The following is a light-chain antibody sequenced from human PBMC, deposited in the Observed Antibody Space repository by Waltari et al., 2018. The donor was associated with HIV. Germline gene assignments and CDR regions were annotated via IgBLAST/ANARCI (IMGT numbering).Light chain of an antibody. CDR1: RSDTGNYNL. CDR2: DDK. CDR3: CAYAGGLE. Sequence: QSALTQPASVSGSPGQSITISCTGTRSDTGNYNLVSWYQLSPGKAPKLIIYDDKKRPSGVSNRFSGSKSADTASLTISGLQAEDEADYYCCAYAGGLEFGGGTKLTVL. J-gene: IGLJ2*01. V-gene: IGLV2-23*01.